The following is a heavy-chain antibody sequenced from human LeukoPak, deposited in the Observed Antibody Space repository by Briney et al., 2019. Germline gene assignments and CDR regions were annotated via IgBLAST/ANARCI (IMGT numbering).Heavy chain of an antibody. V-gene: IGHV1-18*01. Sequence: ASVKVSCKASGYTFTSYGISWVRQAPGQGLEWMGWIITYNGNTNYAQKLQGRVTMTTDTSTSTAYMELRSLRSDDTAVYYCARGGHIVVVTAIHSPFDYWGQGTLVTVSS. D-gene: IGHD2-21*02. CDR1: GYTFTSYG. J-gene: IGHJ4*02. CDR2: IITYNGNT. CDR3: ARGGHIVVVTAIHSPFDY.